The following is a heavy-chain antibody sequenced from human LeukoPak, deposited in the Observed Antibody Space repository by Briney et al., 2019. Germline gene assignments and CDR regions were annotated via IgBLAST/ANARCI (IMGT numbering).Heavy chain of an antibody. CDR3: ASASRWLQLQGGY. CDR1: GFTFSTYA. CDR2: ISFDGSNT. D-gene: IGHD5-24*01. J-gene: IGHJ4*02. Sequence: GRSLRLSCVASGFTFSTYAMHWVRQAPGKGLEWVAVISFDGSNTYYADSVKGRFTISRDNSKSTLDLQMNSLRVEDTAVYYCASASRWLQLQGGYWGQGTLVTVSS. V-gene: IGHV3-30-3*01.